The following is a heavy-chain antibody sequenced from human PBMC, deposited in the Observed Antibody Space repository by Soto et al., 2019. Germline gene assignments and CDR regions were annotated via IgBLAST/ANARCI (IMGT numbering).Heavy chain of an antibody. V-gene: IGHV4-4*09. J-gene: IGHJ6*03. D-gene: IGHD3-16*01. CDR3: ARTLDYGHMDV. CDR1: GDSVQKQY. Sequence: SATLSLPCPVSGDSVQKQYRSWIRRPPGRGLEWIGYIYRSGSTKYNPSLKSRLTISVDTSKNQFSLKLSSVTAADTAVYYCARTLDYGHMDVWGKGTTVTGLL. CDR2: IYRSGST.